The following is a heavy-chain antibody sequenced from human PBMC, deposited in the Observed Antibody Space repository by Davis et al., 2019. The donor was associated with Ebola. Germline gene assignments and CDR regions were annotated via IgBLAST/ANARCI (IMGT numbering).Heavy chain of an antibody. CDR1: GFTFSNFA. V-gene: IGHV3-30*04. Sequence: PGGSLRLSCAASGFTFSNFAMHWVRQAPGKGLEWLAVISSDGSETNYTDSVKGRFTVSRDDSKNTMYLEVKSLRGDDTAVYYCATAPLWGQGTLDRLL. CDR3: ATAPL. CDR2: ISSDGSET. J-gene: IGHJ4*02.